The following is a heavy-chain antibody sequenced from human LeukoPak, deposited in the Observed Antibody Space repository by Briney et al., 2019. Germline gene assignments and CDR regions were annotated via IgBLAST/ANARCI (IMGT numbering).Heavy chain of an antibody. CDR2: IYYTGST. D-gene: IGHD3-22*01. V-gene: IGHV4-59*01. Sequence: KTSETLSLTCTVSGASISNYYWSWIRQPPGKGLEWFGYIYYTGSTNYNPSLKSRVTISVDTSKNQFSLKLSSVTAADTAVYYCAGGGDSGGYYYPMFDYWGQGTLVTVSS. J-gene: IGHJ4*02. CDR1: GASISNYY. CDR3: AGGGDSGGYYYPMFDY.